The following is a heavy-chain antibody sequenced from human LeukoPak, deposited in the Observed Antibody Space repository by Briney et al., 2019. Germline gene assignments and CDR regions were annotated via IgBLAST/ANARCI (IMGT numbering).Heavy chain of an antibody. CDR1: GFTFSSYE. CDR2: ISSSGSTI. V-gene: IGHV3-48*03. D-gene: IGHD3-10*01. J-gene: IGHJ6*04. Sequence: GGSLRLSCAASGFTFSSYEMNWVRQAPGKGLEWVSYISSSGSTIYYADSEKGRFTISRDNAKNSLYLQMNSLRAEDTAVYYCARDVVRGSGGDVWGKGTTVTISS. CDR3: ARDVVRGSGGDV.